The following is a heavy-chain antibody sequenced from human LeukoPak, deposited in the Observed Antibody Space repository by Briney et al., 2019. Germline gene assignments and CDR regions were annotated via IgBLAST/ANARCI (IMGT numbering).Heavy chain of an antibody. J-gene: IGHJ4*02. D-gene: IGHD3-22*01. V-gene: IGHV3-30*04. Sequence: PGRSLRLSCAASGFTFSSYAMHWVRQAPGKGLEWVAVISYDGSNKYYADSVKGRFTISRDNSKNSLYLQMSSLRTEDTALYYCVRDIYDSGDFRGDFWGQGTLVTVSS. CDR3: VRDIYDSGDFRGDF. CDR1: GFTFSSYA. CDR2: ISYDGSNK.